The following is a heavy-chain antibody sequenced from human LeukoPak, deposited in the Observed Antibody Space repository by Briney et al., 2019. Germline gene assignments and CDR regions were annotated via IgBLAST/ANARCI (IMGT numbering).Heavy chain of an antibody. J-gene: IGHJ4*02. Sequence: ASVKVSCKAFGYTFTSNYMHWVRQAPGQGPEWMGVISPSGGSTTYAQKFQGRVTLTRDMSTSTDYLELSSLRSEDTAVYYCARSFYRDYPDYWGQGTLVTVSS. V-gene: IGHV1-46*01. CDR3: ARSFYRDYPDY. CDR2: ISPSGGST. D-gene: IGHD3-16*02. CDR1: GYTFTSNY.